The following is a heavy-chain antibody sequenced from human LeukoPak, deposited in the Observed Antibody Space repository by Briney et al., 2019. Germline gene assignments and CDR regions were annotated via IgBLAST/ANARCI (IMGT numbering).Heavy chain of an antibody. D-gene: IGHD1-1*01. V-gene: IGHV3-23*01. J-gene: IGHJ5*02. CDR3: AKMTGTTRNGWFDP. CDR1: GFTFSSYA. Sequence: GGSLRLSCAVSGFTFSSYAMSWVRQAPGKGLEWVSGISGSGGATYYADSVKGRFTISRDNSKNTLYLQMNSLRAEDTAVYYCAKMTGTTRNGWFDPWGQGTPVTVSS. CDR2: ISGSGGAT.